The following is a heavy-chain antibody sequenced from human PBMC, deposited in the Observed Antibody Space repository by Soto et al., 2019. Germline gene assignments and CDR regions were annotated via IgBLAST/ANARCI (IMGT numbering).Heavy chain of an antibody. V-gene: IGHV1-8*01. CDR2: LNPNSGNT. D-gene: IGHD1-7*01. J-gene: IGHJ5*02. Sequence: ASVKASCKASGYMFSTYDLHWVRPAPGQVLEWMGWLNPNSGNTVYAQKFQGRVTMTRNTSINTAYMELSSLGSDDTAVYYGASEHRYKWNYEGWFVPWGQATLVTV. CDR3: ASEHRYKWNYEGWFVP. CDR1: GYMFSTYD.